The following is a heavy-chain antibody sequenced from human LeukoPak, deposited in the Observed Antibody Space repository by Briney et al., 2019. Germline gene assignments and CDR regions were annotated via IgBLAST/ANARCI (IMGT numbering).Heavy chain of an antibody. D-gene: IGHD1-26*01. J-gene: IGHJ4*02. V-gene: IGHV1-24*01. CDR1: GYTLTELS. CDR2: FDPEDGET. Sequence: ASVKVSCKVSGYTLTELSMHWVRQAPGKGLEWMGGFDPEDGETINAQKFQGRVTMTEDTSTDTAYMELSSLRSEDTAVYYCATDLSRGISGSYPFDYWGQGTLVTVSS. CDR3: ATDLSRGISGSYPFDY.